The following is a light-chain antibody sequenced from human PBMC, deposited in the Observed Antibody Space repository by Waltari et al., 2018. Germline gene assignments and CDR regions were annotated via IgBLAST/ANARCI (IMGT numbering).Light chain of an antibody. J-gene: IGLJ1*01. V-gene: IGLV2-14*01. CDR1: SSDVGGYNY. Sequence: QSALTQPASVSGSPGQSITISCTGTSSDVGGYNYVSWYQQHPGKPPKLMIYEVTNRPSGVSNRFSGSKSGNTASLTISGLQAEDEADYYCSSYTSSSLYVFGSGTKVTVL. CDR2: EVT. CDR3: SSYTSSSLYV.